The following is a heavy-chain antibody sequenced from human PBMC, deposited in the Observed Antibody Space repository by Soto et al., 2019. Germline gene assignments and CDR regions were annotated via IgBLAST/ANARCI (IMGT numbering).Heavy chain of an antibody. Sequence: SETLSLTCTVSGGSISSSSYYWGWIRQPPGKGLEWIGSIYYSGSTYYNPSLKSRVTISVDTSKNQFSLKLSSVTAADTAVYYCARHYSDSNYDFWSGSKSPFDYWGQGTLVTVSS. J-gene: IGHJ4*02. CDR2: IYYSGST. V-gene: IGHV4-39*01. CDR1: GGSISSSSYY. D-gene: IGHD3-3*01. CDR3: ARHYSDSNYDFWSGSKSPFDY.